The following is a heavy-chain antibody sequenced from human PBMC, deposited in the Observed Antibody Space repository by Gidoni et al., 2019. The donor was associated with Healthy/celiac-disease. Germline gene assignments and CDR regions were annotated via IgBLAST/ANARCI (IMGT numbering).Heavy chain of an antibody. D-gene: IGHD2-2*01. V-gene: IGHV1-69*01. Sequence: QVQLVQSGAEVKKPGSSVKDSCKASGGTVRSYAISLVRQAPGQGLEWMGGIIPIFGTANYAQKFQGRGTITADESTSTAYMELSSLRSEDTAVYYCARDRDCSSTSCLAYYMDVWGKRATVTVSS. CDR2: IIPIFGTA. CDR3: ARDRDCSSTSCLAYYMDV. J-gene: IGHJ6*03. CDR1: GGTVRSYA.